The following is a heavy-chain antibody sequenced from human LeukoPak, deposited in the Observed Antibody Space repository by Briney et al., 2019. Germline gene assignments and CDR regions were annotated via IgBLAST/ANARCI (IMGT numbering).Heavy chain of an antibody. J-gene: IGHJ6*03. CDR2: ISYDGSNK. Sequence: GGSLRLSCAASGFTFSSYAMHWVRQAPGKGLEWVAVISYDGSNKYYADSVKGRFTISRDNSKNTLYLQMNSLRVEDTAVYYCARDKRYYDFWSGYFMDVWGKGTTVTVSS. CDR3: ARDKRYYDFWSGYFMDV. V-gene: IGHV3-30-3*01. D-gene: IGHD3-3*01. CDR1: GFTFSSYA.